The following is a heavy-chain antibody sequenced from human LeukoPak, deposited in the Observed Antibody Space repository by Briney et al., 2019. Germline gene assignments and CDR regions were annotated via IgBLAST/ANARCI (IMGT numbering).Heavy chain of an antibody. V-gene: IGHV3-53*01. J-gene: IGHJ4*02. Sequence: GGSLRLSCAASGFTVSSNYMSWVRQAPGKGLEWVSVIYSGGSTYYADSVKGRFTISRDNSKNTLYLQMNSLTAEDTAVYYCAKGDSGGSYSFDCWGQGTLVTVSS. D-gene: IGHD1-26*01. CDR1: GFTVSSNY. CDR2: IYSGGST. CDR3: AKGDSGGSYSFDC.